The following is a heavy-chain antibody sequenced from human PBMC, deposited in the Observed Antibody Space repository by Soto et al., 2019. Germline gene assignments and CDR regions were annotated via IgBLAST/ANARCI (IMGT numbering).Heavy chain of an antibody. J-gene: IGHJ4*02. CDR3: TRDLTKYYDFWSGYYPFDY. Sequence: GESLKISCKGSGYSFTSYWIGWVRQMPGKGLEWMAIINPRDSDTRYSPSFQGRFTISRDDSKSIAYLQMNSLKTEDTAVYYCTRDLTKYYDFWSGYYPFDYWGQGTLVTVSS. CDR2: INPRDSDT. V-gene: IGHV5-51*01. CDR1: GYSFTSYW. D-gene: IGHD3-3*01.